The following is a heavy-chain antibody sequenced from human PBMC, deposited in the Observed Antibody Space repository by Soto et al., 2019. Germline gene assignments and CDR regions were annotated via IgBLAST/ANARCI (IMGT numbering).Heavy chain of an antibody. CDR1: GFTFSSYG. CDR3: VRESPELDY. V-gene: IGHV3-48*01. J-gene: IGHJ4*02. CDR2: INSDSFNT. Sequence: PGGSLRLSCAASGFTFSSYGMHWVRQAPGKGLEWVSFINSDSFNTYYADSVKGRFTISRDNAKNSLYLQMDSLRAEDTAVYYCVRESPELDYWGQGTLVTVSS.